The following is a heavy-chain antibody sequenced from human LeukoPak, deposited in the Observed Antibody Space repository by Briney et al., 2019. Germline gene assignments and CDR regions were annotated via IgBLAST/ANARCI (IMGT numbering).Heavy chain of an antibody. V-gene: IGHV5-51*01. Sequence: GESLKISCQGSGYNISNYWIGWVRQVRGKGLEWMGRIYPADSDIRYSPSFQGQVTISADKSISTAYLQWSSLKASDTAMYYCARQEYCSGGSCYAWFDPWGQGTLVTVSS. J-gene: IGHJ5*02. CDR3: ARQEYCSGGSCYAWFDP. CDR1: GYNISNYW. D-gene: IGHD2-15*01. CDR2: IYPADSDI.